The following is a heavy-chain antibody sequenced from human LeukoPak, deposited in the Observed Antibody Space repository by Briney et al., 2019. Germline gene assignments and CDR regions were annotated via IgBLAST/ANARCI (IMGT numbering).Heavy chain of an antibody. CDR2: MNPNSGNT. D-gene: IGHD3-10*01. J-gene: IGHJ6*03. CDR3: ARGGPLWFGEPPPPSSYYYSMDV. CDR1: GYTFTSYD. Sequence: ASVKVSCKASGYTFTSYDINWVRQATGQGLEWMGWMNPNSGNTGYAQKFQGRVTMTRNTSISTAYMELSSLRSEDTAVYYCARGGPLWFGEPPPPSSYYYSMDVWGKGTTVTISS. V-gene: IGHV1-8*01.